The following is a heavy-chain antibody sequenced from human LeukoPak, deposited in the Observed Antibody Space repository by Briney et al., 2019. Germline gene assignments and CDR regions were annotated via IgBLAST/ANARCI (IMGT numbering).Heavy chain of an antibody. Sequence: GGSLRLSCVASGFTFSDYAMSWMRQAPGKGLEWVSGISDSGRSSYYTDSVKGRCTISRDNSKNTVSLQINNLRTEDTAVYFCARHDSFIPFCGQGTLVTVTS. V-gene: IGHV3-23*01. CDR1: GFTFSDYA. D-gene: IGHD3-16*02. CDR3: ARHDSFIPF. J-gene: IGHJ4*02. CDR2: ISDSGRSS.